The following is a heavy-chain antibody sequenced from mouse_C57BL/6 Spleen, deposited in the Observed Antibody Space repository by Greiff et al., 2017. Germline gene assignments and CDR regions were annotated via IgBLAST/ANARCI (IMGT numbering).Heavy chain of an antibody. V-gene: IGHV1-82*01. CDR1: GYAFSSSW. J-gene: IGHJ1*03. D-gene: IGHD1-1*01. CDR2: IYPGDGDT. CDR3: ARQGSITTRDWYFDV. Sequence: VQLVESGPELVKPGASVKISCKASGYAFSSSWMNWVKQRPGKGLAWIGRIYPGDGDTNYNGKFKGKATLTADKSSSTAYMQLSSLTSEDSAVYFCARQGSITTRDWYFDVWGTGTTVTVSS.